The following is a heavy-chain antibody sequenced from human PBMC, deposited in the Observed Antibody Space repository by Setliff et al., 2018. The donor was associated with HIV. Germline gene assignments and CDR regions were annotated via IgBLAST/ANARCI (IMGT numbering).Heavy chain of an antibody. D-gene: IGHD2-21*02. CDR3: ARSRHCGSDCYFDL. CDR2: FSSSGST. J-gene: IGHJ4*02. CDR1: GASITTHW. Sequence: SETLSLTCTVSGASITTHWWSWIRQPAGKGLEGIGRFSSSGSTNYNSSLESRVTMSVDTSKNQFYLNLRSVTATDTAIYSCARSRHCGSDCYFDLSGQGTLVTVSS. V-gene: IGHV4-4*07.